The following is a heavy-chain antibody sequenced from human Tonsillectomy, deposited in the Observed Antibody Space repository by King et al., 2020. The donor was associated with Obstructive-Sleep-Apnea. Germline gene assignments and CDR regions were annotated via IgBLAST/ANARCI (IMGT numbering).Heavy chain of an antibody. CDR1: GFTFSSYA. J-gene: IGHJ6*02. CDR2: ISYDGSNK. V-gene: IGHV3-30-3*01. CDR3: ARDRYCSSTSCLGYGMDV. Sequence: VQLVESGGGVVQPGSSLRLSCSASGFTFSSYAMHCVRQAPGQGLEWVARISYDGSNKYCADSVKGRFTISRDNSKNTLYLQMNSLRADDTAVYYCARDRYCSSTSCLGYGMDVWGQGTTVTVSS. D-gene: IGHD2-2*01.